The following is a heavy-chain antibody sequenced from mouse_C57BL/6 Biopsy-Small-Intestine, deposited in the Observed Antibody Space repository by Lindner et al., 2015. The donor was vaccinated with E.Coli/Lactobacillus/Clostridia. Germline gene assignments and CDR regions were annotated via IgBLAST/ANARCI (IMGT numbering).Heavy chain of an antibody. D-gene: IGHD3-2*02. V-gene: IGHV1-15*01. Sequence: VQLQESGAELVRPGASVTLSCKASGYTFTDYEMHWVKQTPVHGLEWIGAIDPETGGTAYNQKFKGKAILTADKSSRTAYMELRSLTSEDSAVYYCTRGETAQATSYAMDYWGQGTSVTVSS. CDR2: IDPETGGT. CDR3: TRGETAQATSYAMDY. J-gene: IGHJ4*01. CDR1: GYTFTDYE.